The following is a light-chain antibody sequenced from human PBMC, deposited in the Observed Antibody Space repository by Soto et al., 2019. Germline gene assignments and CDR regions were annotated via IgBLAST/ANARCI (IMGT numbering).Light chain of an antibody. Sequence: DDQMTQSTSNLSALVGDRVTITCPAIQSISSWLAWYQQKPGKAPKLLIYKASSLESGVPSRFSGSGSGTEFTLTISSLQPDDFATYYCQQYNSYSPTWTFGQGTKVDIK. V-gene: IGKV1-5*03. CDR2: KAS. CDR3: QQYNSYSPTWT. CDR1: QSISSW. J-gene: IGKJ1*01.